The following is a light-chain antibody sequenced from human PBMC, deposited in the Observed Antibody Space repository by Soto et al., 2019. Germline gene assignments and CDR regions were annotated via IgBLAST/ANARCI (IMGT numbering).Light chain of an antibody. Sequence: DIQMSQSPSSLAASVEGVVTIGCRASQNMSSYLNWYQQKPETAPKLLIYAASGLQSGVPSRSSSSGSGTDLTLSISSLQPEEFAIYYCQPSYNIPITFGQGTRLEIK. V-gene: IGKV1-39*01. CDR2: AAS. CDR1: QNMSSY. CDR3: QPSYNIPIT. J-gene: IGKJ5*01.